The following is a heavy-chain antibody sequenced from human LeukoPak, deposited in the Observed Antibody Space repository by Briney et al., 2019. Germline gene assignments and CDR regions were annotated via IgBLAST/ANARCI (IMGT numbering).Heavy chain of an antibody. J-gene: IGHJ4*02. V-gene: IGHV4-61*02. CDR3: ARVSLNWNDQAAFDY. CDR2: IYTSGST. Sequence: SETLSLTCTVSGGSISSGSYYWSWIRQPAGKGLEWIGRIYTSGSTNYNPSLKSRVTISVDTSKNQFSLKLSSVTAADTAVYYCARVSLNWNDQAAFDYWGQGTLVTVSS. CDR1: GGSISSGSYY. D-gene: IGHD1-20*01.